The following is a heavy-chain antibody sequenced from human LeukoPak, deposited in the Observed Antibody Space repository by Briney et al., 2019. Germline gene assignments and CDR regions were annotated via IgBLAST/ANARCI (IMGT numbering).Heavy chain of an antibody. J-gene: IGHJ4*02. Sequence: PSETLSLTCTVSGGSISSYYWNWIRQPAGKGLEWIGRIYTSESTNYNPSLKSRVTMSVDTSKSQFSLKLTSVTAADTAVYYCARGLGSSTSWDYWGQGTLVTVSS. V-gene: IGHV4-4*07. D-gene: IGHD2-2*01. CDR3: ARGLGSSTSWDY. CDR1: GGSISSYY. CDR2: IYTSEST.